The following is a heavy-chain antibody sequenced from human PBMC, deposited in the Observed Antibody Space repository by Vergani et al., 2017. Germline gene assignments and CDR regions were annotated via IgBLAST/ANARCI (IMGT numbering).Heavy chain of an antibody. CDR2: INPNSGGT. Sequence: QVQLVQSGAEVKKPGASVKVSCKASGYTFTSYAMPWVRQAPGQGLEWMGWINPNSGGTNYAQKFQGRVTMTRDTSIRTAYMELSRLRSDDTAVYYCASDGEQVVAATYYFDYWGQGTLVTVSS. D-gene: IGHD2-15*01. V-gene: IGHV1-2*02. J-gene: IGHJ4*02. CDR1: GYTFTSYA. CDR3: ASDGEQVVAATYYFDY.